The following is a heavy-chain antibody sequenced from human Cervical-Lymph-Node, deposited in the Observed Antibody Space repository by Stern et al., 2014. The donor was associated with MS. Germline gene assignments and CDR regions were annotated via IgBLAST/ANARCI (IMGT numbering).Heavy chain of an antibody. J-gene: IGHJ3*01. CDR1: GFSLTTSAMG. D-gene: IGHD3-16*01. Sequence: QVTLKESGPTLVKPTQTLTLTCTFSGFSLTTSAMGVGWIRQPPGMALEWLALIYCDADKRYHPSLKSRHTLTKDTSKNRVVLTMTNMDPVDTATYYCAHHYALGGDTFDVWGQGTMVTVSS. V-gene: IGHV2-5*09. CDR2: IYCDADK. CDR3: AHHYALGGDTFDV.